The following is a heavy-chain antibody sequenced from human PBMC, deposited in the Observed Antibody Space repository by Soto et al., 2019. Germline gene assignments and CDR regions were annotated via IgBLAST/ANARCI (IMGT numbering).Heavy chain of an antibody. V-gene: IGHV4-4*07. Sequence: PSETLSLTCTVSGASISGFYWSWIRKSAGKGLEWIGRIYATGTTDYNPSLKSRVMMSVDTSKKQFSLKLRSVTAADTAVYYCVRDGTKTLRDWFDPWGQGISLTVSS. CDR3: VRDGTKTLRDWFDP. CDR1: GASISGFY. J-gene: IGHJ5*02. D-gene: IGHD1-1*01. CDR2: IYATGTT.